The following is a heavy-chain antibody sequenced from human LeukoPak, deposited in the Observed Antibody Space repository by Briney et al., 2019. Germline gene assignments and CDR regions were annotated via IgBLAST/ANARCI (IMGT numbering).Heavy chain of an antibody. CDR1: GSAFGSYA. D-gene: IGHD3-22*01. CDR3: ATIHYYESSDYYVDRVTFDC. CDR2: ISGGTT. Sequence: GGSLRLSCAASGSAFGSYAMSWVRQTPGKGLQWVSSISGGTTYYADSVKGRFTISRDNSKNTLYLQMNSLRTEDTAIYYCATIHYYESSDYYVDRVTFDCWGQGTLVTVFS. J-gene: IGHJ4*02. V-gene: IGHV3-23*01.